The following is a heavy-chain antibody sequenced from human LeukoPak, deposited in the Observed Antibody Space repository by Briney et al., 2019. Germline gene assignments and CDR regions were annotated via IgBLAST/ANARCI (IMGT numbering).Heavy chain of an antibody. CDR1: GGSFSGYY. CDR3: ARVPYGSGSYYRVRLYFDY. V-gene: IGHV4-34*01. CDR2: INHSGST. Sequence: SETLSPTCAVYGGSFSGYYWSWIRQPPGKGLEWIGEINHSGSTNYNPSLKSRVTISVDTSKNQFSLKLSSVTAADTAVYYCARVPYGSGSYYRVRLYFDYWGQGTLVTVSS. D-gene: IGHD3-10*01. J-gene: IGHJ4*02.